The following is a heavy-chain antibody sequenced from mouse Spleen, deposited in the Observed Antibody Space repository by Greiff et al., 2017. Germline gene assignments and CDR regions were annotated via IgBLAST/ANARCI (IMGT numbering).Heavy chain of an antibody. Sequence: VQLKESGPELVKPGASVKIPCKASGYTFTDYNMDWVKQSHGKSLEWIGDINPNNGGTIYNQKFKGKATLTVDKSSSTAYMELRSLTSEDTAVYYCARRDYDGSYYAMDYWGQGTSVTVSS. CDR2: INPNNGGT. CDR3: ARRDYDGSYYAMDY. D-gene: IGHD1-1*01. CDR1: GYTFTDYN. J-gene: IGHJ4*01. V-gene: IGHV1-18*01.